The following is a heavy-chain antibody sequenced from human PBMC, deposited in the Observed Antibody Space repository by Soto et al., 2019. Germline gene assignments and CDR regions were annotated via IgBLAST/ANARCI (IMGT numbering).Heavy chain of an antibody. J-gene: IGHJ5*02. CDR2: ISSSGTT. D-gene: IGHD6-19*01. Sequence: SETLSLTCTVSSGSISSDGYNWGWVRQPPGKGLEWIGTISSSGTTYYHPSLKSRLTVSVDTSRNQFSLQLRSVTAADTAVYYCARHLAVAANWFDPWGQGTLVTVSS. V-gene: IGHV4-39*01. CDR3: ARHLAVAANWFDP. CDR1: SGSISSDGYN.